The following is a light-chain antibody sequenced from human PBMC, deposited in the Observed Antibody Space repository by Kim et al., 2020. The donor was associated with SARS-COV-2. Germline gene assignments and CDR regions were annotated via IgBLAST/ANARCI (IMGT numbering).Light chain of an antibody. J-gene: IGLJ3*02. CDR3: YSAADNAWV. CDR1: VLAKKY. Sequence: VCPGQTARITCSGDVLAKKYARWFQQKPGQAPVLVIYKDSERPSGIPERFSGSSSGTTVTLTISGAQVEDEADYYCYSAADNAWVFGGGTQLTVL. CDR2: KDS. V-gene: IGLV3-27*01.